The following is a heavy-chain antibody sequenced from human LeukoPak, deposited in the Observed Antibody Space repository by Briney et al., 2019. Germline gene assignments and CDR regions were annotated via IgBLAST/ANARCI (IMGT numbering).Heavy chain of an antibody. CDR1: GFTFSSYG. V-gene: IGHV3-30*03. CDR3: ARGFGNSGSYLGYFQH. Sequence: GGSLRLSCAAAGFTFSSYGMHWVRQAPGKGLEWVAVISYDGSNKYYADSVKGRFTISRDNAKNSLYLQMNSLRAEDTAVYYCARGFGNSGSYLGYFQHWGQGTLVTVSS. CDR2: ISYDGSNK. J-gene: IGHJ1*01. D-gene: IGHD1-26*01.